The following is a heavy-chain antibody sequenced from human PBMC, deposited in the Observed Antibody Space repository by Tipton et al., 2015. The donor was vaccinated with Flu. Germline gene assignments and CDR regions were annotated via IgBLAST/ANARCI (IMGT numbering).Heavy chain of an antibody. CDR1: GGSISSSSYY. CDR2: IYYSGST. CDR3: ARDFRVLTRYFDL. V-gene: IGHV4-39*06. J-gene: IGHJ2*01. D-gene: IGHD3-10*01. Sequence: TLSLTCTVSGGSISSSSYYWGWIRQPPGKGLEWIGSIYYSGSTYYNPSLKSRVTISVDTSKNQFPLKLSSVTAADTAVYYCARDFRVLTRYFDLWGRGTLVTVSS.